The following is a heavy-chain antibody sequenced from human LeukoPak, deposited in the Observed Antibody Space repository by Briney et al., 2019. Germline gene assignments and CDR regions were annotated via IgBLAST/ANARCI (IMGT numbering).Heavy chain of an antibody. CDR2: IYYSGST. Sequence: SETLSLTCTVSGGSISSSSYYWGWIRQPPGKGLEWIGSIYYSGSTYYNPSLKSRVTISVDTSKNQFSLKLSSVTAADTAVYYCARDSSYYYYMDVWGKGTTVTVSS. CDR3: ARDSSYYYYMDV. J-gene: IGHJ6*03. V-gene: IGHV4-39*07. CDR1: GGSISSSSYY.